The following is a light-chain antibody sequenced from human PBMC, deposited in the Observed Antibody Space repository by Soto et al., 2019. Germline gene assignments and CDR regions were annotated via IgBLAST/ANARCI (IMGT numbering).Light chain of an antibody. CDR3: QQYDSSPIT. V-gene: IGKV3-20*01. J-gene: IGKJ5*01. CDR2: GAS. Sequence: EIVLTQSPGTLSLSPGDRATLSCRASQSVSSSYLAWLQQKPGQDPRLLIYGASSRATGIPDRFSGSGSGTDFTLTISRLEPEDFAVYYCQQYDSSPITFGQGTRLEI. CDR1: QSVSSSY.